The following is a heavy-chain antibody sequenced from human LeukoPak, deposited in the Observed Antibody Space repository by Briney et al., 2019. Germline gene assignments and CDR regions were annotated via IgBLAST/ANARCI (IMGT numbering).Heavy chain of an antibody. CDR3: VRASSTTAAGLFDY. CDR1: GFTVSSNF. J-gene: IGHJ4*02. Sequence: GGSLRLSCAASGFTVSSNFMSWVRQPPGKGLEWVSVLYSGGYTVYADSVKGRFTISRDNSENTLYLQMNSLRADDTAVYYCVRASSTTAAGLFDYWGQGTLLTVSS. CDR2: LYSGGYT. V-gene: IGHV3-53*01. D-gene: IGHD6-13*01.